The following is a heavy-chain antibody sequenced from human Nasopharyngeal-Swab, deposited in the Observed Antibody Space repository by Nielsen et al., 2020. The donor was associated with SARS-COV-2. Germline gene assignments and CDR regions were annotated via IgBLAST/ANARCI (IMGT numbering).Heavy chain of an antibody. CDR1: GFTFNNYG. D-gene: IGHD3-16*01. V-gene: IGHV3-30*03. Sequence: GESLNISCAVSGFTFNNYGMHWVRQAPGKGLEWVALISYEGSLKYYADSVKGRFTISRDSSKNTVYLQMNSLRPEDTAVYYCARRRPILHLGEFSSSFDSWGQGTLVTVSS. CDR3: ARRRPILHLGEFSSSFDS. J-gene: IGHJ4*02. CDR2: ISYEGSLK.